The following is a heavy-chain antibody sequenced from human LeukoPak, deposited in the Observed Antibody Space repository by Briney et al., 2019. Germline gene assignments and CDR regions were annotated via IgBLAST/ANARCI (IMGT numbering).Heavy chain of an antibody. J-gene: IGHJ4*02. CDR2: IAYDGSRA. V-gene: IGHV3-33*01. D-gene: IGHD1-14*01. Sequence: GRSLRLSCAGSGFTFGGYGMHWFRQTPGKGLEWVAVIAYDGSRAFYADSVKGRFTISRDNSKNTMSVQMDDLRAEDTAVYYCTRYNNDRFDYWGQGTLVTVSS. CDR3: TRYNNDRFDY. CDR1: GFTFGGYG.